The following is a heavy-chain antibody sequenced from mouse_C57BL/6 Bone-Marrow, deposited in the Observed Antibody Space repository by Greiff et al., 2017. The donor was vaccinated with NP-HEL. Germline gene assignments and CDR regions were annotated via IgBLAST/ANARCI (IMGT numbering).Heavy chain of an antibody. CDR3: ARKDYGSFDY. Sequence: EVKVEESGGGLVKPGGSLKLSCAASGFTFSSYTMSWVRQTPEKRLEWVATISGGGGNTYYPDSVKGRFTISRDNAKTTLYLQMSSLRSEDTALYYCARKDYGSFDYWGQGTTRTVSS. CDR2: ISGGGGNT. J-gene: IGHJ2*01. V-gene: IGHV5-9*01. D-gene: IGHD1-1*01. CDR1: GFTFSSYT.